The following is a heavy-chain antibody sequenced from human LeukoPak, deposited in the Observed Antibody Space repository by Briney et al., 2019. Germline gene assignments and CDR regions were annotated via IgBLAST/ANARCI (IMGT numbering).Heavy chain of an antibody. Sequence: ASVKVSCKVSGYTLTELSMHWVRQAPGKGLEWMGGFDPEDGETIYAQKFQGRVTMTEDTSTDTAYMELSSLRSEDTAVYYCASSSGYSSGWYYYYYGMDVWGQGTTVTVSS. V-gene: IGHV1-24*01. CDR3: ASSSGYSSGWYYYYYGMDV. CDR1: GYTLTELS. J-gene: IGHJ6*02. CDR2: FDPEDGET. D-gene: IGHD6-19*01.